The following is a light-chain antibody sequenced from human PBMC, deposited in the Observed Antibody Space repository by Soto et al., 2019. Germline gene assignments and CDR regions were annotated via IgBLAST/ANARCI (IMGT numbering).Light chain of an antibody. CDR1: QSISSW. V-gene: IGKV1-5*03. J-gene: IGKJ4*01. CDR3: QQYNDYTLT. Sequence: DIQMTQSPSTLSASVGDRVTITCRASQSISSWLAWYQQKPGKAPKLLIYKASTLESGVPSRFSGSGSATEFTLTISSLQPDDFATYYCQQYNDYTLTFGGGTNVEIK. CDR2: KAS.